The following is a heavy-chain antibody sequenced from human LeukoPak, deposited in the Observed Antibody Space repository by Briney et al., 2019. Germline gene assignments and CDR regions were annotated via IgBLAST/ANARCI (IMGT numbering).Heavy chain of an antibody. J-gene: IGHJ4*02. CDR2: ISGGGGTT. D-gene: IGHD3-10*01. V-gene: IGHV3-23*01. Sequence: GGSLRLSCAASGFTFSSHAMSWVRQAPGKGLEWVATISGGGGTTYFGDSVKGRFTISRDNSKNTLYLQIDRLTVDDTAVYYCAKAEGSGNQPFDYWGQGALVTVSS. CDR1: GFTFSSHA. CDR3: AKAEGSGNQPFDY.